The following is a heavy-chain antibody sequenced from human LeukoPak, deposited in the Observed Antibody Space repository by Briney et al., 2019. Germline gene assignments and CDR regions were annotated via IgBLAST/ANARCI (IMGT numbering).Heavy chain of an antibody. D-gene: IGHD2/OR15-2a*01. CDR2: INSDGSST. CDR1: EFTFSSYW. V-gene: IGHV3-74*01. J-gene: IGHJ5*02. CDR3: ARDLHPSHFDP. Sequence: PGGSLRLSCAASEFTFSSYWMHWVRQAPGKGQVSVSRINSDGSSTTYADSVRGRFTISRDNANNTLYLQMNSLRAEDTAMYYCARDLHPSHFDPWGQGTLVTVSS.